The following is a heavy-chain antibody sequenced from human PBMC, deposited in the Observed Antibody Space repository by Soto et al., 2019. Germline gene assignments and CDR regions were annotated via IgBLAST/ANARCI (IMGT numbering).Heavy chain of an antibody. D-gene: IGHD3-10*01. Sequence: ASVKVSCKASGYTFTSYGISWVRQAPGQGLEWMGWISAYNGNTNYAQKLQGRVTMTTDTSTSTAYMELRSLRSDDTAVYYCARDSWFGELSLYYYYGMDVWGQGTTVTV. CDR3: ARDSWFGELSLYYYYGMDV. J-gene: IGHJ6*02. CDR1: GYTFTSYG. V-gene: IGHV1-18*01. CDR2: ISAYNGNT.